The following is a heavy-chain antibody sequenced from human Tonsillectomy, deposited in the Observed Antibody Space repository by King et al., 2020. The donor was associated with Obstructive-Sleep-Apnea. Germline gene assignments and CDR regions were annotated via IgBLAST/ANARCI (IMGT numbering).Heavy chain of an antibody. V-gene: IGHV4-30-4*08. D-gene: IGHD6-13*01. Sequence: QLQESGPGLVKPSQTLSLTCSVSGGSVSSGTYIWNWIRQHPGKGLEWIGYISHSGHTYYNPSLRSRITMSRDSSKNQFSLRLGSVSAADTAIYYCARAAEAATGTWDSYFDFWGQGTLVTVSS. CDR3: ARAAEAATGTWDSYFDF. CDR2: ISHSGHT. J-gene: IGHJ4*02. CDR1: GGSVSSGTYI.